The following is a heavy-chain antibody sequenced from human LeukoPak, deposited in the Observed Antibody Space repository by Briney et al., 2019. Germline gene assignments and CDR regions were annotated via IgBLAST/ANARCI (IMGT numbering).Heavy chain of an antibody. Sequence: PGGSLRLSCAASGFSVSSNYMSWVRQAPGKGLEWVSIIYGGGSTYYADSVKGRFTISRDNSKNTLYLQMNSLRAEDTAVFYCARRIAAAGHFDYWGQGTLVTVSS. D-gene: IGHD6-13*01. CDR3: ARRIAAAGHFDY. V-gene: IGHV3-53*01. CDR2: IYGGGST. J-gene: IGHJ4*02. CDR1: GFSVSSNY.